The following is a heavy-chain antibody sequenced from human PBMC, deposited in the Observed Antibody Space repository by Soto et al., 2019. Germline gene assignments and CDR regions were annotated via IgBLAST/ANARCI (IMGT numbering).Heavy chain of an antibody. J-gene: IGHJ6*02. Sequence: QVHLVQSGAEMKKPGASVKVSCKASGYTFTSYRIHWVRQAPGQRLEWMGWINTGNGHTKYSQMFQGRVTITRDTSAKTGYMELRSLRPEDTAVYYCARDRPVLWVEELVRSYYYGMDVWGQGTTVTVSS. CDR3: ARDRPVLWVEELVRSYYYGMDV. V-gene: IGHV1-3*04. CDR2: INTGNGHT. D-gene: IGHD3-10*01. CDR1: GYTFTSYR.